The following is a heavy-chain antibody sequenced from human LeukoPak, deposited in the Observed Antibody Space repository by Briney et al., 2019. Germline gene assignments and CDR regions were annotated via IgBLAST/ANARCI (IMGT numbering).Heavy chain of an antibody. CDR3: ARLQGHWFDP. CDR1: GFTFSSYS. CDR2: ISSSSSYI. J-gene: IGHJ5*02. Sequence: GGSLRLSCAASGFTFSSYSMNWVRQAPGKGLEWVSSISSSSSYIYYADSVKGRFTISRDNAKNSLHLQMNSLRAEDTAVYYCARLQGHWFDPWGQGTLVTVSS. V-gene: IGHV3-21*01. D-gene: IGHD4-11*01.